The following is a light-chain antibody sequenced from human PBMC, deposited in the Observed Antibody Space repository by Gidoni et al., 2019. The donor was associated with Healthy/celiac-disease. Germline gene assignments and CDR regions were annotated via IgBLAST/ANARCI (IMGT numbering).Light chain of an antibody. CDR1: SPNIGAHYG. J-gene: IGLJ3*02. V-gene: IGLV1-40*01. CDR2: GNT. CDR3: HSYDGSLNTWV. Sequence: QSVLTHPPSVSGAPGQRVTISCTGSSPNIGAHYGVHWYQHLPGRAPTLLIYGNTNRPSGVPDRFSGSKSGTSASLAITGLQAEDEADYFCHSYDGSLNTWVFGGGTQVTVL.